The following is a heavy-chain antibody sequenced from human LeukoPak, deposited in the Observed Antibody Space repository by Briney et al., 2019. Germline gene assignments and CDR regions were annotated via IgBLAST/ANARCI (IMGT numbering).Heavy chain of an antibody. D-gene: IGHD2-21*02. J-gene: IGHJ4*02. CDR1: GFTVNEYE. CDR2: INGGATTT. Sequence: GGSLRLSCAASGFTVNEYEIHWVRQAPGKGLEWISYINGGATTTNYADSVWGRFTISRDDAQNSVYLQMNSLRDEDTAVYYCVRGRLLRSTKYFDYWGQGALVTVSS. V-gene: IGHV3-48*03. CDR3: VRGRLLRSTKYFDY.